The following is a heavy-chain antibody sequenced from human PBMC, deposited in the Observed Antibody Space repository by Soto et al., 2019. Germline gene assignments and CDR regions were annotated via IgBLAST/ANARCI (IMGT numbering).Heavy chain of an antibody. CDR3: ATRDYYESTGYVVN. V-gene: IGHV4-4*02. D-gene: IGHD3-22*01. CDR2: VHQSVST. Sequence: QVQLRESGPGLVKPSETLSLTFGVSGVSISTHNWWTWVRQSPGKGLEWIGEVHQSVSTNYHPSLKSRVTISIDKSENPFSLNMISVTAADTALYYCATRDYYESTGYVVNWGQGTLVPVSS. CDR1: GVSISTHNW. J-gene: IGHJ4*02.